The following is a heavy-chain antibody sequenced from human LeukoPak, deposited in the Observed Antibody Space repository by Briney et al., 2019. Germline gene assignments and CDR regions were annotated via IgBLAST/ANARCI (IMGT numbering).Heavy chain of an antibody. CDR3: ATAPILDPD. Sequence: PGGSLMLSCAASGLSFSDYWRNWLRQTPGGGLVWVARFDPDAYITTYADSVKGRFTVSRDNARNTMYLQMTSLRAEDTAIYYCATAPILDPDWGRGTLVTVSS. V-gene: IGHV3-74*01. CDR2: FDPDAYIT. J-gene: IGHJ4*02. CDR1: GLSFSDYW.